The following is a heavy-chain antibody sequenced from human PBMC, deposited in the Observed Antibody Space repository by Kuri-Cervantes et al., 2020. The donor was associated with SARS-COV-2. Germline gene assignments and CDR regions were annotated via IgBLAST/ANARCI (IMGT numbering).Heavy chain of an antibody. CDR3: ARGGSYYQAFDY. Sequence: GESLKTSCAASGFTFSDYYMSWIRQAPGKGLEWVSYISSSGSTIYYADSVKGRFTISRDNAKNSLYLQMNSLRAEDTAVYYCARGGSYYQAFDYWGQGTLVTVSS. V-gene: IGHV3-11*04. J-gene: IGHJ4*02. D-gene: IGHD1-26*01. CDR2: ISSSGSTI. CDR1: GFTFSDYY.